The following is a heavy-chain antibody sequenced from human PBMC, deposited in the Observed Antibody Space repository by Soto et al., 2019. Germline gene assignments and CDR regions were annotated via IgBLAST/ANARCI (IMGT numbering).Heavy chain of an antibody. J-gene: IGHJ3*02. V-gene: IGHV1-18*01. CDR3: ARDRAPVTIFGVVISHTFDI. D-gene: IGHD3-3*01. CDR1: GYTFTSYG. Sequence: ASVKVSCKASGYTFTSYGINWVRQAPGQGLEWMGWISAYNGNTNYAQNLQGRLTVTTDTSTTTAYMELRSLRSDDTAVYYCARDRAPVTIFGVVISHTFDIWGQGTMVTVSS. CDR2: ISAYNGNT.